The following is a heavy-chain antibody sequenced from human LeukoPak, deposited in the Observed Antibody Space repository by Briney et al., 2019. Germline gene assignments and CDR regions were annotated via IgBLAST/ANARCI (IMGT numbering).Heavy chain of an antibody. CDR1: GGSISSGGYY. CDR3: ARDLRHGGWFDP. V-gene: IGHV4-31*03. CDR2: IYYSGST. J-gene: IGHJ5*02. D-gene: IGHD3-10*01. Sequence: SQTLSLTCTVSGGSISSGGYYWSWIRQHPGKGLEWIGYIYYSGSTYYNPSPKSRVTISVDTSKNQFSLKLSSVTAADTAVYYCARDLRHGGWFDPWGQGALVTVSS.